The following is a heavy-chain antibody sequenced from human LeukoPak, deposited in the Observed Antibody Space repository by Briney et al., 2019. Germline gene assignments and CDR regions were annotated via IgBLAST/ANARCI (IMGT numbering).Heavy chain of an antibody. V-gene: IGHV4-34*01. CDR1: GGSFSGYY. CDR3: AREHGQGSSGYYYY. Sequence: SETLSLTCAVYGGSFSGYYWSWIRQPPGKGLEWIGEINHSGSTNYNPSLKSRVTISVDTSKNQCSLKPTSVTAADTAVYYCAREHGQGSSGYYYYWGQGTLVTVSS. D-gene: IGHD3-22*01. CDR2: INHSGST. J-gene: IGHJ4*02.